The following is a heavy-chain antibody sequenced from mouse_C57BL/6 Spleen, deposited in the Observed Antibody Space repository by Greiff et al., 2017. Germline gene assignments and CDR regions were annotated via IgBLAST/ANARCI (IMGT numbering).Heavy chain of an antibody. V-gene: IGHV5-17*01. J-gene: IGHJ4*01. Sequence: EVKLLESGGGLVKPGGSLKLSCAASGFNFSDYGMHWVRQAPEQGLEWVACINSGSGTIYYAYTVQGRFTLSRDTANNTLFLQITRLRSEDTAMYYCASNGGRALDYWGQGTTVTVSS. CDR3: ASNGGRALDY. CDR2: INSGSGTI. CDR1: GFNFSDYG.